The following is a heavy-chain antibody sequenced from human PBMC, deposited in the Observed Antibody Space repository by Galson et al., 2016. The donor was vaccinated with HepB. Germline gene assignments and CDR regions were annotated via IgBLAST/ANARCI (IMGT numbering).Heavy chain of an antibody. J-gene: IGHJ4*02. CDR3: AKNEILAGYSAFDY. D-gene: IGHD3-9*01. CDR1: GFAFSNYA. CDR2: VSYDGRNK. Sequence: SLRLSCAASGFAFSNYAMHWVRQAPGKGLEWVAVVSYDGRNKYYAESVKGRFTISRDNSKNTVYLQMNRLRVEDTAVYYCAKNEILAGYSAFDYWGQGTLVTVSS. V-gene: IGHV3-30*18.